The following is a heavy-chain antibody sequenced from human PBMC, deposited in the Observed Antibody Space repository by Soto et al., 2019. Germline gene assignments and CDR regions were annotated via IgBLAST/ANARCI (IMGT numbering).Heavy chain of an antibody. J-gene: IGHJ4*02. Sequence: EVQLVESGGGLVKPGESLRLSCAASGFTLGNAWVSWVRQAPGKGLEWVGRIKTKTDGGTTDYAAPMKGRFTISRDDSKNTLYLQMNSLKTEDTAVYYCVIVTSDWGRGTLVTVSS. D-gene: IGHD1-26*01. V-gene: IGHV3-15*01. CDR1: GFTLGNAW. CDR3: VIVTSD. CDR2: IKTKTDGGTT.